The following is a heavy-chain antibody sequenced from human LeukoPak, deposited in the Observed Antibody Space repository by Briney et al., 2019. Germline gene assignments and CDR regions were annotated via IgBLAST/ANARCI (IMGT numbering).Heavy chain of an antibody. J-gene: IGHJ4*02. D-gene: IGHD5-12*01. Sequence: SETLSLTCTVSGGSISSYYWSWIRQPPGKGLEWIGYIYYSGGTNYNPSLKSRVTISVDTSKNQFSLKLSSVTAADTAVYYCARDGPLRGDFDYWGQGTLVTVSS. CDR2: IYYSGGT. V-gene: IGHV4-59*01. CDR3: ARDGPLRGDFDY. CDR1: GGSISSYY.